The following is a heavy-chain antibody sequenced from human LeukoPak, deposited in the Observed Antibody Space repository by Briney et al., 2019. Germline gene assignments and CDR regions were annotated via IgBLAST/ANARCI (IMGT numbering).Heavy chain of an antibody. J-gene: IGHJ6*03. CDR3: ARFQGVAYYYYMDV. CDR2: IYYSGST. Sequence: SETLSLTCTVSGGSISSSSYYWGWIRQPPGKGLEWIGYIYYSGSTNYNPSLKSRVTISVDTSKNQFSLKLSSVTAADTAVYYCARFQGVAYYYYMDVWGKGTTVTVSS. V-gene: IGHV4-61*05. CDR1: GGSISSSSYY.